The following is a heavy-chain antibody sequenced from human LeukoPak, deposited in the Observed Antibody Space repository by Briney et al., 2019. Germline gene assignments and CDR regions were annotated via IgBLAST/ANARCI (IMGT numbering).Heavy chain of an antibody. CDR2: IKSKTDGGTT. V-gene: IGHV3-15*01. CDR3: TTTRYYYYMDV. CDR1: GFTFSNAW. Sequence: PGGSLRLSCAASGFTFSNAWMSWVRQAPGKGLEWVGRIKSKTDGGTTDYAAPVKGRFTISRDESKNTLYLQMNSLKTEDAAVYYCTTTRYYYYMDVWGKGTTVTVSS. J-gene: IGHJ6*03.